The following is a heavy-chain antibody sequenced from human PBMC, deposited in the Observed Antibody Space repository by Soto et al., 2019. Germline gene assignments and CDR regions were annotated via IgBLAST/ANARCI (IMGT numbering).Heavy chain of an antibody. D-gene: IGHD2-15*01. Sequence: QVQLVQSGAEVKKPGASVKVSCKASGYTFTSYGISWVRQAPGQGLEWMGWISAYNGNTNYAQKLQGRVTMTTDTSTSTDYMELRRLRSDDTAVYYCARGGDVVVVAASSYYYYYMDVWGKGTTVTVSS. J-gene: IGHJ6*03. CDR2: ISAYNGNT. CDR3: ARGGDVVVVAASSYYYYYMDV. V-gene: IGHV1-18*01. CDR1: GYTFTSYG.